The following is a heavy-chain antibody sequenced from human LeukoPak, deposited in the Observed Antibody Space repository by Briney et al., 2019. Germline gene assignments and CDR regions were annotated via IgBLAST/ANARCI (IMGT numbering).Heavy chain of an antibody. Sequence: SQTLSLTCTASGGSISSGDYYWSWIRPPPGKGLEWIGYIYYSGSTYYNPSLKSRVTISIQTSKNQFSLKLTSVTAADTAVYYCAGDYGDLLTGIRFDTWGQGTLVTVSS. CDR2: IYYSGST. V-gene: IGHV4-30-4*01. J-gene: IGHJ5*02. D-gene: IGHD4-17*01. CDR1: GGSISSGDYY. CDR3: AGDYGDLLTGIRFDT.